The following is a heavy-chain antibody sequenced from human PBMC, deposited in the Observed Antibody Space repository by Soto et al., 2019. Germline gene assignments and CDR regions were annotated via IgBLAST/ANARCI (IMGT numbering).Heavy chain of an antibody. CDR1: GGTFSSYA. V-gene: IGHV1-69*13. CDR2: IIPIFGTA. D-gene: IGHD3-9*01. J-gene: IGHJ6*02. Sequence: SVKVSCKASGGTFSSYAISWVRQAPGQGLEWMGGIIPIFGTANYAQKFQGRVTITADESTSTAYMELSSLRSEGTAVYYCARLDDILTGYYYYYYGMDVWGQGTTVTVSS. CDR3: ARLDDILTGYYYYYYGMDV.